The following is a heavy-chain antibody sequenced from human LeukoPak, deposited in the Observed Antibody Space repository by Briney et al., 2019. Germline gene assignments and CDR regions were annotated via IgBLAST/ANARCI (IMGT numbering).Heavy chain of an antibody. CDR1: GFTFSSSA. D-gene: IGHD6-13*01. Sequence: GSLRLSCAASGFTFSSSAMNWVRQVPGKGLEWVSASGTAGDTYYADSVKGRFTISRDDSKNTLYLQMTSLRAEDTAVYYCAKKTSGTYPFDYWGQGTLVTVSP. V-gene: IGHV3-23*01. CDR2: SGTAGDT. CDR3: AKKTSGTYPFDY. J-gene: IGHJ4*02.